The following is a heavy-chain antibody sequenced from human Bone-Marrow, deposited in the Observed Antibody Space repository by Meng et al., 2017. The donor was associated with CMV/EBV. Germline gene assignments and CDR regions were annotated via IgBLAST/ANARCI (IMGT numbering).Heavy chain of an antibody. CDR2: ISAYNGNT. CDR1: GGTFSSYG. V-gene: IGHV1-18*01. CDR3: ARRLYCSSTSCFELEP. D-gene: IGHD2-2*01. Sequence: ASVKVSCKASGGTFSSYGISWVRQAPGQGLEWMGWISAYNGNTNYAQKLQGRVTMTTDTSTSTAYMELRSLRSDDTAVYYCARRLYCSSTSCFELEPWGQGTLVTVSS. J-gene: IGHJ4*02.